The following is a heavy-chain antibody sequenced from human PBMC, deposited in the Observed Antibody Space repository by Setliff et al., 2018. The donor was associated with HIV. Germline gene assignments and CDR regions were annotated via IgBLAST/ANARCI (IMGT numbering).Heavy chain of an antibody. J-gene: IGHJ4*02. CDR1: GYSISSDYY. D-gene: IGHD2-15*01. V-gene: IGHV4-38-2*01. Sequence: PSETLSLTCAVSGYSISSDYYWGWIRQSPGEGLEWLGNIFHSGSTNYNPSLKSRVTISVDTSKNRFSLKLSSVTAADTAVYYCTRAERPYCSGGSCYEVDYWGQGTLVTVSS. CDR2: IFHSGST. CDR3: TRAERPYCSGGSCYEVDY.